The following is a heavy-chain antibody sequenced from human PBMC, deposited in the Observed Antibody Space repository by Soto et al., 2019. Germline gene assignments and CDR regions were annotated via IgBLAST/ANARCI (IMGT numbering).Heavy chain of an antibody. J-gene: IGHJ4*02. CDR3: AILDDYYGSGSYYNEDY. Sequence: EVQLVESGGGLVQPGGPLRLSCAASGFTFSSYSMNWVRQAPGKGLEWVSYISSSSSTIYYADSVKGRFTISRDNAKKSLYLQMNSLREEDTAVYYWAILDDYYGSGSYYNEDYWGQGTLVTVSS. D-gene: IGHD3-10*01. V-gene: IGHV3-48*02. CDR1: GFTFSSYS. CDR2: ISSSSSTI.